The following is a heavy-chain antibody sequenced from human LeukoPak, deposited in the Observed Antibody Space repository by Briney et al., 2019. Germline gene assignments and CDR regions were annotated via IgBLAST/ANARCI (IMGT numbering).Heavy chain of an antibody. D-gene: IGHD3/OR15-3a*01. J-gene: IGHJ4*02. V-gene: IGHV3-30*18. CDR1: GFTFSSYG. CDR3: AKVLRCLDWLFDC. Sequence: GGSLRLSCAASGFTFSSYGMHWVRQAPGKGLEWVAVISYDGSNKYSADYVKGLFTSSRDNSKNTLYRQMNSLGAEDTGENYCAKVLRCLDWLFDCWGQGTLVTVSS. CDR2: ISYDGSNK.